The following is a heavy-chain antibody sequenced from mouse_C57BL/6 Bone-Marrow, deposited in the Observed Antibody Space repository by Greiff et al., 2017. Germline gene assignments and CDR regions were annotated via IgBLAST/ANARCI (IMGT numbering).Heavy chain of an antibody. CDR2: IDPENGDT. CDR1: GFNIKDDY. Sequence: VQLQQSGAELVRPGASVKLSCTASGFNIKDDYMHWVKQRPEQGLEWIGWIDPENGDTEYASKFQGKATITADTSSNTADLQPSSLTSEDTAVYYCTTYSNYRAWFAYWCQGTRVTVSA. D-gene: IGHD2-12*01. V-gene: IGHV14-4*01. CDR3: TTYSNYRAWFAY. J-gene: IGHJ3*01.